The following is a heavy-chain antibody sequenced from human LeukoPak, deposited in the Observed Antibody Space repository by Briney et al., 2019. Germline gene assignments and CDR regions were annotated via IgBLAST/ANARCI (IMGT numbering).Heavy chain of an antibody. J-gene: IGHJ3*02. CDR3: ARDLGEDSSGWIAFDI. Sequence: SQTLSLTCAISGDSVSSNSAAWNWIRQSPSRGLEWLGRTYYRSKWYNDYAVSVKSRITINPDTSKNQFSLQLNSVTPEDTAVYYYARDLGEDSSGWIAFDIWGQGTMVTVSS. CDR1: GDSVSSNSAA. D-gene: IGHD6-19*01. V-gene: IGHV6-1*01. CDR2: TYYRSKWYN.